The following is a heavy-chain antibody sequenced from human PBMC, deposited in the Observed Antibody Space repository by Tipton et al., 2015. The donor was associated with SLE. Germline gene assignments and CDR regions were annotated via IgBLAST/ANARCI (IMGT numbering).Heavy chain of an antibody. CDR1: GDSISSYY. D-gene: IGHD7-27*01. V-gene: IGHV4-59*01. J-gene: IGHJ3*02. Sequence: GLVKPSETLSLTCTVSGDSISSYYWSWIRQPPGKGLEWIGYIYYSGSTNYNPSLKSRVTISVDTSKNQFSLKLSSVTAADTAVYYCARLYKNWGFERDAFDIWGQGTMVTVSS. CDR3: ARLYKNWGFERDAFDI. CDR2: IYYSGST.